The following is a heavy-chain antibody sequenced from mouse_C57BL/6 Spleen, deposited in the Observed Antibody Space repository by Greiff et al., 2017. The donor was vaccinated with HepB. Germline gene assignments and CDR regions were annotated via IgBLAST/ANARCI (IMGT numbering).Heavy chain of an antibody. CDR1: GFTFSSYT. Sequence: EVHLVESGGGLVKPGGSLKLSCAASGFTFSSYTMSWVRQTPEKRLEWVATISGGGGNTYYPDSVKGRFTISRDNAKNTLYLQMSSLRSEDTALYYCATHYDGYGDFDYWGQGTTLTVSS. J-gene: IGHJ2*01. CDR3: ATHYDGYGDFDY. V-gene: IGHV5-9*01. CDR2: ISGGGGNT. D-gene: IGHD2-3*01.